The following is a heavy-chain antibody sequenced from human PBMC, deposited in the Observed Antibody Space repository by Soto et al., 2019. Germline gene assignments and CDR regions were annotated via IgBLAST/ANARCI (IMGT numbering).Heavy chain of an antibody. V-gene: IGHV4-30-4*08. D-gene: IGHD2-21*02. CDR2: IHHSGSI. CDR1: GDSISSDYYH. J-gene: IGHJ6*02. Sequence: QVQLQQSGPGLVKPSQTLSLTCTVSGDSISSDYYHWTWIRQSPGKGLEWIGYIHHSGSILYNPYLKSRVTISVDTSKNQFSLHLTSVTAADTAVYCCAREDDGGDSLDVWGQGTTVTVSS. CDR3: AREDDGGDSLDV.